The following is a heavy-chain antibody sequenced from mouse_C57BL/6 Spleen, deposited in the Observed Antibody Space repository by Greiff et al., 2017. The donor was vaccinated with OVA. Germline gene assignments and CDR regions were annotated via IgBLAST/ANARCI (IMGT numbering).Heavy chain of an antibody. CDR2: IYPGSGST. CDR3: ARSRYYYGSSYDWYFDV. Sequence: QVQLQQPGAELVKPGASVKMSCKASGYTFTSYWITWVKQRPGQGLEWIGDIYPGSGSTNYNEKFTSKATLTVDTSSSTAYMQLSSLTSEDSAVYYCARSRYYYGSSYDWYFDVWGTGTTVTVSS. V-gene: IGHV1-55*01. D-gene: IGHD1-1*01. J-gene: IGHJ1*03. CDR1: GYTFTSYW.